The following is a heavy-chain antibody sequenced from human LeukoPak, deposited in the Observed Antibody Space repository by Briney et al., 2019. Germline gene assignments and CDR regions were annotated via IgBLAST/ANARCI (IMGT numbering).Heavy chain of an antibody. J-gene: IGHJ3*02. CDR1: GYTFTSYG. Sequence: ASVKVSCKASGYTFTSYGISWVRQAPGQGLEWMGWISAYNGNTNYAQKLQGRVTMTTDTSTSTAYMELRSLRSDDTAVYYCARERTYVHQTPDAFDIWGQGTMVTVSS. V-gene: IGHV1-18*01. CDR3: ARERTYVHQTPDAFDI. CDR2: ISAYNGNT. D-gene: IGHD3-10*02.